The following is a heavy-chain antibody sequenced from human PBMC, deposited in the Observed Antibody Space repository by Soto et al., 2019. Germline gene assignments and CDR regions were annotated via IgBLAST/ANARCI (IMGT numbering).Heavy chain of an antibody. D-gene: IGHD3-10*01. Sequence: SETLSLTCTVSGGSISSSSYYWGWIRQPPGKGLEWIGSIYYSGSTYYNPSLKSRVTISVDTSKNQFSLKLSSVTAADTAVYYCARLRFWGSGTLTRPYYYYYYGMDVWGQGTTVTVSS. V-gene: IGHV4-39*01. J-gene: IGHJ6*02. CDR1: GGSISSSSYY. CDR2: IYYSGST. CDR3: ARLRFWGSGTLTRPYYYYYYGMDV.